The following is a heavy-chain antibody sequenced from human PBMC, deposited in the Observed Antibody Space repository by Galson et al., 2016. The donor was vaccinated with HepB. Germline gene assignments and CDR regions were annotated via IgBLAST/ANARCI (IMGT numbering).Heavy chain of an antibody. CDR3: AKGAYSLPENFQH. V-gene: IGHV3-23*01. CDR2: ISGSGGTT. J-gene: IGHJ1*01. D-gene: IGHD2-15*01. CDR1: GFTFSSYA. Sequence: SLRLSCAASGFTFSSYAMNWVRQPPGKGLEWVSSISGSGGTTYYADSLMGRFTISRDNSKSTLYLQMNSLRAEDPAVYYCAKGAYSLPENFQHWGQGTLVTVSS.